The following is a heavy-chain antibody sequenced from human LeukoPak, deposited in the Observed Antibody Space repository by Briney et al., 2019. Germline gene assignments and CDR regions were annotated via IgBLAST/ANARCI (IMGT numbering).Heavy chain of an antibody. Sequence: PSETLSLTCTVSGGSISSYYWTWIRQPPGTGLEWIGYIYYTGATSYNPSLKSRVTISVDTSKNQFSLKVTSVTTADTAVYYCAKYGGSGWVIDNWGQGTLVTVSS. J-gene: IGHJ4*02. D-gene: IGHD6-19*01. V-gene: IGHV4-59*08. CDR3: AKYGGSGWVIDN. CDR1: GGSISSYY. CDR2: IYYTGAT.